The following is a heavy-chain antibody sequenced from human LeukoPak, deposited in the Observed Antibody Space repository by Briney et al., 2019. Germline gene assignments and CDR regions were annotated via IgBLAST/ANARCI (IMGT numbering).Heavy chain of an antibody. Sequence: PSETLSLTCTVSGGSISSYYWSWIRQPPGKGLEWIGYIYYSGSTNYNPSLKSRVTISADTSKNQFSLKLSSVTAADTAVYYCARQGGAIAVAGSNWFDPWGQGTLVTVSS. CDR2: IYYSGST. J-gene: IGHJ5*02. CDR3: ARQGGAIAVAGSNWFDP. CDR1: GGSISSYY. V-gene: IGHV4-59*08. D-gene: IGHD6-19*01.